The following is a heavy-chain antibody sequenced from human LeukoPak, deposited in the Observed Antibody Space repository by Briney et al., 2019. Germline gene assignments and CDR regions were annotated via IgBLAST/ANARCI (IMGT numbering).Heavy chain of an antibody. D-gene: IGHD3-16*02. CDR2: IIGSGGST. CDR3: AKAMRPWLITFGGVLVDY. Sequence: GGALRLSCAASGFTFSSYAMSWVRQAPGKGLGWVSAIIGSGGSTYYADSVKGRFTISRDNSKNTLYLQMNRLRAEDTAVYSCAKAMRPWLITFGGVLVDYWGPGTLVTVSS. V-gene: IGHV3-23*01. CDR1: GFTFSSYA. J-gene: IGHJ4*02.